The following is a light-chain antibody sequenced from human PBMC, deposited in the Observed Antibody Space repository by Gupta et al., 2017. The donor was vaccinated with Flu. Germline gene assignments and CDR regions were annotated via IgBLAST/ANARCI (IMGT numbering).Light chain of an antibody. CDR1: SSDVGSYDS. Sequence: QPALTQPASVSGSPGQSITLSCAGTSSDVGSYDSVSWYQQPPGKAPKLMIYQVSNRPSGVSSRFSASKSGNTASLTISGLQAEDEADYYCSSFTRANTWVFGGGTKLTVL. CDR2: QVS. CDR3: SSFTRANTWV. V-gene: IGLV2-14*01. J-gene: IGLJ2*01.